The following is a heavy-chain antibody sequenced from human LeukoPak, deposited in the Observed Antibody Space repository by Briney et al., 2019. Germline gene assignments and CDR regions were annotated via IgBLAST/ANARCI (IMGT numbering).Heavy chain of an antibody. CDR3: ARHIYSYGIRYYFDY. CDR2: ISAYNGNT. D-gene: IGHD5-18*01. V-gene: IGHV1-18*01. CDR1: GYTFTSYG. Sequence: ASVKVSCKASGYTFTSYGISWVRQAPGQGLEWMGWISAYNGNTNYAQKLQGRVTMTTDTSTSTAYMELRSLRSDDTAVYYCARHIYSYGIRYYFDYWGQGTLVTVSS. J-gene: IGHJ4*02.